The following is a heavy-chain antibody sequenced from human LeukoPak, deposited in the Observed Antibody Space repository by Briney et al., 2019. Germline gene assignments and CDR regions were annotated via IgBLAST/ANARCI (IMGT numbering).Heavy chain of an antibody. V-gene: IGHV1-2*02. J-gene: IGHJ5*02. Sequence: VASVKVSCKASGYTFTGYYMHWVRQAPGQGLEWMGWINPNSGGTNYAQKFQGRVTMTRDTSISTAYMELSRLRSDDAAVYYCARGPHCSGCTCFSLGEFDPWGQGTLVTVSS. CDR2: INPNSGGT. CDR1: GYTFTGYY. CDR3: ARGPHCSGCTCFSLGEFDP. D-gene: IGHD2-15*01.